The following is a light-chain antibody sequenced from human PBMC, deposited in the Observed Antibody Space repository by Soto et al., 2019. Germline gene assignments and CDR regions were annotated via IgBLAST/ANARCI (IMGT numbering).Light chain of an antibody. J-gene: IGKJ4*01. V-gene: IGKV3-11*01. CDR1: QSVSSY. Sequence: VMTQSPATLSVSPGERATLSCRASQSVSSYLAWYQQKPGQAPRLLIYDASNRATGIPARFSGSGSGTDFTLTISSLEPEDFAVYYCQQRSNWPLLTFGGGTKVDIK. CDR2: DAS. CDR3: QQRSNWPLLT.